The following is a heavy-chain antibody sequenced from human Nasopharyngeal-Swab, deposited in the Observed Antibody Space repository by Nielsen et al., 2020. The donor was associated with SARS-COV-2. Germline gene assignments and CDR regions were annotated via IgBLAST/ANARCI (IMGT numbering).Heavy chain of an antibody. V-gene: IGHV4-34*01. CDR1: GGSFSGHY. CDR2: INHSGTT. D-gene: IGHD3-22*01. CDR3: ASWNYYDSSGYLS. Sequence: SETLSLTCAVSGGSFSGHYWTWIRQPPGKGLEWIGEINHSGTTSYNPSLKSRVTISVDTSKNQLSLKLSSVTAADTALYYCASWNYYDSSGYLSWGQGTLVTVSS. J-gene: IGHJ5*02.